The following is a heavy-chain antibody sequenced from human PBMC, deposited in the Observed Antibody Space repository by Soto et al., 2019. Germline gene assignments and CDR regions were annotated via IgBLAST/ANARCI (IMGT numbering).Heavy chain of an antibody. CDR3: AKNGLDNSPSAIDS. V-gene: IGHV3-23*01. J-gene: IGHJ4*02. D-gene: IGHD2-8*01. Sequence: TGGSLRLSCAASGFTFRNNVLSWVRQAPGKGLDWVSGITGSGRDTYYADSVKGRFTISRDNSKNMVFLQMNSLRAEDTALYYCAKNGLDNSPSAIDSWGPGTLVIVSS. CDR1: GFTFRNNV. CDR2: ITGSGRDT.